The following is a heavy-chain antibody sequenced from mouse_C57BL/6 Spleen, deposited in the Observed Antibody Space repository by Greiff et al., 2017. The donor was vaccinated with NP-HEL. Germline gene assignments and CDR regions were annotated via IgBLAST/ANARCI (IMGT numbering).Heavy chain of an antibody. V-gene: IGHV14-2*01. CDR3: ARGMGYGSYVGYAMGG. J-gene: IGHJ4*01. CDR2: IDPEDGET. D-gene: IGHD2-1*01. Sequence: VQLQQSGAELVKPGASVKLSCTASGFNITDYYMHWVKQRPEQGLEWIGRIDPEDGETKYDPKFQGKATITADTSSNTAYLQLSSLTSEDTAVYYCARGMGYGSYVGYAMGGWGQGATVTVS. CDR1: GFNITDYY.